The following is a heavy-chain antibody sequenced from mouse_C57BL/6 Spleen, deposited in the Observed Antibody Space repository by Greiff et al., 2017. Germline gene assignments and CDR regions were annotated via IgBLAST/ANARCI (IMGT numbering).Heavy chain of an antibody. CDR3: VKSRDDGYYYAMDY. Sequence: QVQLQQPGAELVKPGASVKLSCKASGYTFTSYWMHWVKQRPGRGLEWIGRIDPNSGGTKYNEKFKSKATLTVDKPSSTAYMPLSSLTSEDSAVYYCVKSRDDGYYYAMDYWGQGTSVTVSS. V-gene: IGHV1-72*01. D-gene: IGHD2-3*01. CDR2: IDPNSGGT. J-gene: IGHJ4*01. CDR1: GYTFTSYW.